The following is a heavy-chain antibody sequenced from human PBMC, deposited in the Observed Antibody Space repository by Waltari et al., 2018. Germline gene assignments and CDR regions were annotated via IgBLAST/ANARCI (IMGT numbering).Heavy chain of an antibody. Sequence: QVQLVESGGGVVRPGRSLRLSCAASGFTFLRSGMNWVRQIPGKGLEWLTFISFDGSDKYYADSVKGRFTIYKDNSRNTLYLQMNSLRPEDTAVYFCAKDHQWEVLLPIYQIDYWGRGTLVTVSS. V-gene: IGHV3-30*18. CDR1: GFTFLRSG. CDR3: AKDHQWEVLLPIYQIDY. CDR2: ISFDGSDK. D-gene: IGHD1-26*01. J-gene: IGHJ4*02.